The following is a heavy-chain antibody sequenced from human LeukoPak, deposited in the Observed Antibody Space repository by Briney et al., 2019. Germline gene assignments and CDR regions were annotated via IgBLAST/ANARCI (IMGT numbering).Heavy chain of an antibody. V-gene: IGHV3-23*01. CDR3: AKDRIPDGFYSVDY. CDR1: RFTFSTYA. Sequence: PRGSLRLSCTASRFTFSTYAMNSVRPAPGKGLEWVSVIFGNGAGTNYADSVKGRFTISRDNSKNTLYLQMNSLRAEDTAVYYCAKDRIPDGFYSVDYWGQGALVTVSS. J-gene: IGHJ4*02. D-gene: IGHD3-3*01. CDR2: IFGNGAGT.